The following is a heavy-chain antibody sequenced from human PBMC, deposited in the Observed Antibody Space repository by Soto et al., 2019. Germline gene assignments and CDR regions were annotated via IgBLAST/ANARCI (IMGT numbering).Heavy chain of an antibody. D-gene: IGHD3-16*01. CDR2: IYYSGST. J-gene: IGHJ3*02. V-gene: IGHV4-59*08. CDR3: ARCRRFVGGHAFDI. CDR1: GGSISSYY. Sequence: QVQLQESGPGLVKPSETLSLTCTVSGGSISSYYWSWIRQPPGKGLDWIGYIYYSGSTNYNPSLNSRVTIAGDRSTNLFTLKLSSVTAEDTAVYYCARCRRFVGGHAFDIWGQGTMVTVSA.